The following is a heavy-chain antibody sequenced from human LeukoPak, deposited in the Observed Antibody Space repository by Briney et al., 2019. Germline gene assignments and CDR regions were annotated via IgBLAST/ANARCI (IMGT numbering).Heavy chain of an antibody. CDR1: GDSISSSSYS. CDR3: ARHVTTVVTGFDN. D-gene: IGHD4-23*01. Sequence: SETLSLTCTVSGDSISSSSYSWGWIRQPPGKGLEWIGTISYSGSTYYNPSLKSRVTISVDTSKNQFSLMLRSVTAADAAVYYCARHVTTVVTGFDNWGQGTLVTVSS. V-gene: IGHV4-39*01. J-gene: IGHJ4*02. CDR2: ISYSGST.